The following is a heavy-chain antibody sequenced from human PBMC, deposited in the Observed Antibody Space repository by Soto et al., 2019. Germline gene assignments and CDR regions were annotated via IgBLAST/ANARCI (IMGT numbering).Heavy chain of an antibody. CDR1: GFTFSSYS. Sequence: GGSLRLSCAASGFTFSSYSMNWVRQAPGKGLEWVSSISSSSSYIYYADSVKGRFTISRDNAKNSLYLQMNSLRAEDTAVYYCARDQTYSSSWFVTEPNWFDPWGQGTLVTVSS. CDR3: ARDQTYSSSWFVTEPNWFDP. J-gene: IGHJ5*02. V-gene: IGHV3-21*01. D-gene: IGHD6-13*01. CDR2: ISSSSSYI.